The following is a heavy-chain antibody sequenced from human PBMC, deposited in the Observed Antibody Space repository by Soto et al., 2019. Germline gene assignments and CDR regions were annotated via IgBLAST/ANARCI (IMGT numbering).Heavy chain of an antibody. D-gene: IGHD3-22*01. J-gene: IGHJ4*02. Sequence: PGGSLRLSCVGSGFTFSGYSMAWVRQAPGRGLEWVSAISGSGGSTYYADSVKGRFTISRDNSKNTLYLQMNSLRAEDTAVYYCANAPYYYDSSGYSSNDYWGQGTPVTVPQ. CDR2: ISGSGGST. CDR3: ANAPYYYDSSGYSSNDY. V-gene: IGHV3-23*01. CDR1: GFTFSGYS.